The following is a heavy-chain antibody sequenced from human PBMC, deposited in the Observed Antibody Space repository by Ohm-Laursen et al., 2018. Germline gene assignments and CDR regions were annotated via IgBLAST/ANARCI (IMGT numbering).Heavy chain of an antibody. J-gene: IGHJ6*02. CDR3: VRDGIAATGYGFDV. CDR2: MWYDGTKQ. CDR1: GFTFSSHG. D-gene: IGHD6-13*01. Sequence: SLRLSCSASGFTFSSHGMHWVRQAPGEGLQWVAFMWYDGTKQYYADSVKGRFIISRDSSKNTLYLQMNSLTAEDTAVYYCVRDGIAATGYGFDVWGQGTTVTVSS. V-gene: IGHV3-33*08.